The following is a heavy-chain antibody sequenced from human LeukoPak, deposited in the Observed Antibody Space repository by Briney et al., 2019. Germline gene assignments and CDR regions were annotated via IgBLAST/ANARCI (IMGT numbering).Heavy chain of an antibody. CDR3: ASNRGYYYDSTSAFDI. J-gene: IGHJ3*02. Sequence: PSETLSLTCTVSGGSISSYYWSWIRQPPGKGLGWIGYIYYSGSTNYNPSLKSRVTISVDTSKNQFSLKLSSVTAADTAVYYCASNRGYYYDSTSAFDIWGQGTMVTVSS. D-gene: IGHD3-22*01. CDR1: GGSISSYY. CDR2: IYYSGST. V-gene: IGHV4-59*01.